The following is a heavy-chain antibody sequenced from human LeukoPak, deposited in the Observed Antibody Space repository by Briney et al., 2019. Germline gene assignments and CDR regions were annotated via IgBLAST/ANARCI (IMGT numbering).Heavy chain of an antibody. J-gene: IGHJ6*02. D-gene: IGHD6-19*01. V-gene: IGHV3-30*04. CDR3: ARDLERTYSSGRHYYYGMDV. CDR2: ISYDGSNK. CDR1: GFTFSSYA. Sequence: GGSLRLSCAASGFTFSSYAMHWVRQAPGKGLEWVAVISYDGSNKYYADSVKGRFTISRDNSKNTLYLQMNSLRAEDTAVYYCARDLERTYSSGRHYYYGMDVWGQGTTVTVSS.